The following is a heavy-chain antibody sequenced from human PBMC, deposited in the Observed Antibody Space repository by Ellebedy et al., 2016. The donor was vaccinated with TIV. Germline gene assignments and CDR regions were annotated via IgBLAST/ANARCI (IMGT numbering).Heavy chain of an antibody. J-gene: IGHJ4*02. Sequence: SETLSLXXTVSGGSMSTYYWSWIRHPPGKGLERTGYISYTGSTNYSPSLNSRVTISVDTSKNQFSLKLTSVTAADTAVYYCAAEVTMVRGLIVHWGQGTLVTVSS. V-gene: IGHV4-59*01. CDR1: GGSMSTYY. CDR2: ISYTGST. CDR3: AAEVTMVRGLIVH. D-gene: IGHD3-10*01.